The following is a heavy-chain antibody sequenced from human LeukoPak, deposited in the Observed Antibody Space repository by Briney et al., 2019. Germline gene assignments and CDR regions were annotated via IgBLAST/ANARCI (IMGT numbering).Heavy chain of an antibody. D-gene: IGHD1-26*01. CDR2: INPDGSIR. Sequence: AGGSLRLSCAASGLTFSTYWMHWVRQAPGKGLAWVARINPDGSIRTYANPVQGRVTISRDTAKDTLFLQMNSLRAEDTAVYYCAREARVGGALQYWGQGTPVTVSS. CDR3: AREARVGGALQY. J-gene: IGHJ4*02. V-gene: IGHV3-74*03. CDR1: GLTFSTYW.